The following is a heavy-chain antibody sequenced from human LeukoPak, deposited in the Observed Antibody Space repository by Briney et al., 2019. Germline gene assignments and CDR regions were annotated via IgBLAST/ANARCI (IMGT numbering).Heavy chain of an antibody. D-gene: IGHD6-13*01. CDR3: ARAPLTAAAVDY. Sequence: GGSLRLSCAASGFTFSSYVISWVRQATGIGLEWVATITGSGSGTYYADSVKGRFTISRDNSKNTLYLQMNSLRAEDTAVYYCARAPLTAAAVDYWGQGTLVTVSS. V-gene: IGHV3-23*01. J-gene: IGHJ4*02. CDR2: ITGSGSGT. CDR1: GFTFSSYV.